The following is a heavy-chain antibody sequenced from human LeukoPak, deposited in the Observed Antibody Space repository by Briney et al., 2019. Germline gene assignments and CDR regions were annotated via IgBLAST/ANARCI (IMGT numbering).Heavy chain of an antibody. CDR2: ISSSSSYI. CDR1: GFTFSSYS. V-gene: IGHV3-21*01. J-gene: IGHJ3*02. CDR3: AREAIDIVVVVAAHDAFDI. D-gene: IGHD2-15*01. Sequence: GGSLRLSCAASGFTFSSYSMNWVRQAPGKGLEWVSSISSSSSYIYYADSVKGRFTISRDNAKNSLYLQMNSLSAEDTAVYYCAREAIDIVVVVAAHDAFDIWGQGTMVTVSS.